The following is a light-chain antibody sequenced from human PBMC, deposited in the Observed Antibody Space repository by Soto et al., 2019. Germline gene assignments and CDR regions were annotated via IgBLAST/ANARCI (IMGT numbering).Light chain of an antibody. CDR3: QKYDRAPFT. Sequence: DIVMTQSPSSLSASVGDRVTRTCRASHVINKHLAWYQQKPGKVPELLIYAASTVQSGVPSRFAGRGSGTEFTLTISSLQPEDFATYCCQKYDRAPFTFGPGTKVDI. J-gene: IGKJ3*01. CDR2: AAS. V-gene: IGKV1-27*01. CDR1: HVINKH.